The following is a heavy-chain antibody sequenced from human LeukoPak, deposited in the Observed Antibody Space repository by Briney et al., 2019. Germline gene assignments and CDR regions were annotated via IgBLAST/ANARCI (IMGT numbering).Heavy chain of an antibody. D-gene: IGHD4-17*01. CDR1: GFTVSSNF. CDR3: AKDLKIPGDYVFDY. Sequence: PGGSLRLTCAASGFTVSSNFMSWVRQAPGKGLEWVSVIFSGGTICYADSVKGRFTISRDNSKNTLYLQMNSLRAEDTAVYYCAKDLKIPGDYVFDYWGQGTLVTVPS. V-gene: IGHV3-66*01. CDR2: IFSGGTI. J-gene: IGHJ4*02.